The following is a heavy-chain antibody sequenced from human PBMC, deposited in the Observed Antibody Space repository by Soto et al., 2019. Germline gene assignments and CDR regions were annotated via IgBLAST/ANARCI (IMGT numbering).Heavy chain of an antibody. V-gene: IGHV3-23*01. J-gene: IGHJ4*02. CDR2: ITSSGTVT. CDR3: AKTCQFDS. Sequence: EVQLLESGGGLVQPGGSLRLSCAASGFIFTNYAMSWVRQAQGKGLEWVSCITSSGTVTWYADSVKDRFTLSRDNSKNTVDLQMTSLQADDTAVYYCAKTCQFDSWGQGTLVTVSS. CDR1: GFIFTNYA.